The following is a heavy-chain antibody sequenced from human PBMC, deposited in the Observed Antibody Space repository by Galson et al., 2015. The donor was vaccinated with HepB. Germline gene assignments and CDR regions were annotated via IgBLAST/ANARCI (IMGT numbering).Heavy chain of an antibody. V-gene: IGHV1-2*02. CDR2: INPNSGGT. J-gene: IGHJ4*02. CDR1: GYTFTGYY. D-gene: IGHD4/OR15-4a*01. CDR3: ARDSTVLWKHVGGYFDY. Sequence: SVKVSCKASGYTFTGYYMHWVRQAPGQGLEWMGWINPNSGGTNYAQKFQGRVTMTRDTSISTAYMELSRLRSDDTAVYYCARDSTVLWKHVGGYFDYWGQGTLVTVSS.